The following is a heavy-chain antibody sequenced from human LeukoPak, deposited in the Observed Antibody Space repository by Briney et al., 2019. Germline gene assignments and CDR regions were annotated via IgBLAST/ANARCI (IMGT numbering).Heavy chain of an antibody. CDR2: IYTSGST. CDR3: AREFDYEGVDP. CDR1: GVSISSYY. Sequence: SETLSLTCTVSGVSISSYYWSWIRQPAGKGLEWIGRIYTSGSTNYNPSLKSRVTISVDTSKNQFSLELSSLTAADTAVYYCAREFDYEGVDPWGQGTLVTVSS. V-gene: IGHV4-4*07. D-gene: IGHD4-17*01. J-gene: IGHJ5*02.